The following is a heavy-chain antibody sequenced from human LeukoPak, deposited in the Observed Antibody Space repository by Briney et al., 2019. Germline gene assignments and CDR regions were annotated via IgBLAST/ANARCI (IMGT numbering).Heavy chain of an antibody. CDR2: IRSKANSYAT. Sequence: GGSLRLXCAASGFTFSGSAMHWVRQASGKGLEWVGRIRSKANSYATAYAASVKGRFTISRDDSKNTAYLHMNSLKTEDTAVYYCTAVGRILTGYQDAFDIWGQGTMVTVSS. D-gene: IGHD3-9*01. V-gene: IGHV3-73*01. CDR3: TAVGRILTGYQDAFDI. J-gene: IGHJ3*02. CDR1: GFTFSGSA.